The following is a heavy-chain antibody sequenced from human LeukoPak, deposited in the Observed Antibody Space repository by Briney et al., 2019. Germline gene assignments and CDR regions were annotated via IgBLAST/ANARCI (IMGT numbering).Heavy chain of an antibody. V-gene: IGHV4-39*01. J-gene: IGHJ4*02. D-gene: IGHD3-9*01. CDR2: MYHNGST. CDR1: GGSISSYSYY. Sequence: SETLSLTCTVSGGSISSYSYYWGWIRQPPGKGLEWIGSMYHNGSTYYNPSLKSRVTISVDTSKNQFSLRLSSVTAADTAVYYCARWVDLTVYWGQGTLVTVSS. CDR3: ARWVDLTVY.